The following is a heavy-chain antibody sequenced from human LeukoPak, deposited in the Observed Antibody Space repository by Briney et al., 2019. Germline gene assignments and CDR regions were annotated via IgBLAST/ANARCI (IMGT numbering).Heavy chain of an antibody. CDR1: GFTFSSYS. J-gene: IGHJ4*02. D-gene: IGHD1-26*01. CDR3: ARDRWEPLTVFDY. Sequence: GGSLRLSCAASGFTFSSYSMNWVRQAPGKGLEGVSSISSSSSYIYYADSVKGRFTISRDNAKNSLYLQMNSLRAEDTAVYYCARDRWEPLTVFDYWGQGTLVTVSS. V-gene: IGHV3-21*01. CDR2: ISSSSSYI.